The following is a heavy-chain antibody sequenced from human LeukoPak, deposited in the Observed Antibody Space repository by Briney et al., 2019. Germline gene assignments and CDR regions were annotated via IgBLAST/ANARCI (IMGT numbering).Heavy chain of an antibody. CDR1: GFTFRSYG. Sequence: GGSLRLSCVGLGFTFRSYGLSWVRKAPGKGLEWVSAISGSSRSPYYADPAKGRFTISRDNAKITLCLHVNSRRGEAPALNSCAFYDILTGRDHWGQGTGVTVSS. D-gene: IGHD3-9*01. V-gene: IGHV3-23*01. CDR3: AFYDILTGRDH. J-gene: IGHJ4*02. CDR2: ISGSSRSP.